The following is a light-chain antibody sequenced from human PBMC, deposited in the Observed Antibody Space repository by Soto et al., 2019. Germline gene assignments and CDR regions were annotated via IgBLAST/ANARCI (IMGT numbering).Light chain of an antibody. V-gene: IGLV4-69*01. J-gene: IGLJ2*01. Sequence: QPVLTQSPSASASLGASVKLTCTLSSGHSNYAIAWHQQQPEKGPRFLMKLNSDGSHSKGDGIPDRFSGSISGAERYLTISSLQSEDEADYYCQTWGTGLPLIFGGGTKLTVL. CDR1: SGHSNYA. CDR2: LNSDGSH. CDR3: QTWGTGLPLI.